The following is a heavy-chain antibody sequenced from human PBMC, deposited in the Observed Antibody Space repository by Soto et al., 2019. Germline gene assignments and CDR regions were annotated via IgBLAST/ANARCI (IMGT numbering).Heavy chain of an antibody. J-gene: IGHJ6*02. V-gene: IGHV3-53*01. CDR2: IYSGGIT. D-gene: IGHD3-22*01. Sequence: GGSLRLSCAPSRFTVSSNYISCVRQAPGKGMEWVSVIYSGGITYYASSVMGRFTIYRDHSKNTLYLQMNSLRAEDTAVYYCARAHDSSGDYRGSGYYYGMDVWGQVTTVTVSS. CDR3: ARAHDSSGDYRGSGYYYGMDV. CDR1: RFTVSSNY.